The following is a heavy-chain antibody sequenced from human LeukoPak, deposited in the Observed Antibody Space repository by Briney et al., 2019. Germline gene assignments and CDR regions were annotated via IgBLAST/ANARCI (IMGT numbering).Heavy chain of an antibody. CDR1: GGSISSSSYY. J-gene: IGHJ4*03. V-gene: IGHV4-39*07. D-gene: IGHD3-10*02. CDR3: ARDGATMIGY. CDR2: IYYSGST. Sequence: PPETLSLTCTVSGGSISSSSYYWGWIRQPPGKGLEWIGSIYYSGSTYYNPSLKSRVTISVDTSKNQFSLKLSSVTAADTAVYYCARDGATMIGYWGQGTMVTVSS.